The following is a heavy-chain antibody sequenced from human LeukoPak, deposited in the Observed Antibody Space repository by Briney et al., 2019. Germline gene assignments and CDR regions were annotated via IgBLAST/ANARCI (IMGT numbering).Heavy chain of an antibody. CDR1: GYTFTSYA. CDR2: INAGNGDT. D-gene: IGHD6-19*01. Sequence: ASVKVSCKASGYTFTSYAMHWVRQAPGQRLEWMGWINAGNGDTKYSQKFQGRVTITRDTSASTAYMELSSLRSEDTAVYYCARLKYSSGWYGDYWGQGTLVTVSS. CDR3: ARLKYSSGWYGDY. J-gene: IGHJ4*02. V-gene: IGHV1-3*01.